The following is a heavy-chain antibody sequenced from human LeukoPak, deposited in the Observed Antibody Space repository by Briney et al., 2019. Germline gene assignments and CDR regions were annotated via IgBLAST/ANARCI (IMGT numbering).Heavy chain of an antibody. D-gene: IGHD5-18*01. CDR2: IYYSGST. CDR3: ARTTEGGYSYGYFYYYYMDV. J-gene: IGHJ6*03. CDR1: GGSISSYY. V-gene: IGHV4-59*01. Sequence: PSETLSLTCTVSGGSISSYYWSWIRQPPGKGLEWIGYIYYSGSTNYNPSLKSRVTISVDTSKNQFSLKLTSVTAADTAVYYCARTTEGGYSYGYFYYYYMDVWGKGTTVTISS.